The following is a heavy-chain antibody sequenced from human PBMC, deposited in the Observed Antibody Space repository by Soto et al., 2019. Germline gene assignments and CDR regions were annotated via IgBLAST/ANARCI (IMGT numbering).Heavy chain of an antibody. V-gene: IGHV3-23*01. Sequence: PWGSLRLSCAASGFTFNSCAMNWVRQAPGKGLEWVSAISGSGGSTYYADSVKGRFTISRDNSKNTLYLQMNSLRAEDTAIYYCAKTATSTIPVTGPLEPQYFHRWGQGTLVTVSS. D-gene: IGHD6-19*01. J-gene: IGHJ1*01. CDR3: AKTATSTIPVTGPLEPQYFHR. CDR2: ISGSGGST. CDR1: GFTFNSCA.